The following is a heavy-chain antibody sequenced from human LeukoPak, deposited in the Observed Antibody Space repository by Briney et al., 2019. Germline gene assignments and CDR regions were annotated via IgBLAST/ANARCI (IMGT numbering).Heavy chain of an antibody. D-gene: IGHD4/OR15-4a*01. CDR2: IYSGTI. CDR3: ARRAGAYSHPYDY. V-gene: IGHV3-53*01. CDR1: GFTFSSYS. Sequence: GGSLRLSCAASGFTFSSYSMSWVRQAPGKGLEWVSFIYSGTIHYSDSVKGRFTISRDNSKNTLYLQMNSLRAEDTAVYYCARRAGAYSHPYDYWGQGTLVTVSS. J-gene: IGHJ4*02.